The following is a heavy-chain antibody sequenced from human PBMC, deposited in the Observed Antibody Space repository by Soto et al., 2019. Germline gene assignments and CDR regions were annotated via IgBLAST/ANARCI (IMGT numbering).Heavy chain of an antibody. Sequence: GSRRTYIATSAFTLSSYSSHLAGPAPGKGLEWVAVISYDGSNKYYADSVKGRFTISRDNSKNTLYLQMNSLRAEDTSVYYCAKDRGDSSSWYFFDYWGQGTLVTVSS. CDR3: AKDRGDSSSWYFFDY. J-gene: IGHJ4*02. CDR1: AFTLSSYS. V-gene: IGHV3-30*18. D-gene: IGHD6-13*01. CDR2: ISYDGSNK.